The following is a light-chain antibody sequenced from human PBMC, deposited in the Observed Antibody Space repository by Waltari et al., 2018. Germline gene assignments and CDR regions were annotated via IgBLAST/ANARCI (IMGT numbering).Light chain of an antibody. CDR2: VNRDGSH. CDR3: QTGGHGTWV. J-gene: IGLJ3*02. V-gene: IGLV4-69*01. Sequence: QLVLTQSPSASASLGASVKLTCTLSSGHSTNVIAWLQKRPEKGPRYLMKVNRDGSHNQGDKIPDRFSGSSSGAERYLTISSLQSEDEADYYCQTGGHGTWVFGGGTKLTVL. CDR1: SGHSTNV.